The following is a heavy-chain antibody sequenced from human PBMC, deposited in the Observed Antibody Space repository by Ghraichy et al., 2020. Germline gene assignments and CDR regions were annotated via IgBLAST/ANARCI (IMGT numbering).Heavy chain of an antibody. CDR1: GGSFTSSSFY. CDR3: ARQRGRIYNDNSCNFDY. J-gene: IGHJ4*01. CDR2: ISYSGNA. V-gene: IGHV4-39*01. Sequence: SQTLSLTCTVSGGSFTSSSFYWAWIRQPPGKGLEWIGSISYSGNAYYNPSLKSRVTMSADMSKNQFSLRLNSVTAADTAVYYCARQRGRIYNDNSCNFDYWGQGTLVTVSS. D-gene: IGHD3-22*01.